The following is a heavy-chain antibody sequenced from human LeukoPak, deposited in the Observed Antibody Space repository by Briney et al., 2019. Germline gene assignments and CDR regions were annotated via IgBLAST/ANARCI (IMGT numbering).Heavy chain of an antibody. CDR2: IYYSGST. J-gene: IGHJ5*02. CDR3: ARWGVRWLQPRVYNWFDP. Sequence: SETLSPTCTVSGGSISSSSYYWGWIRQPPGKGLEWIGSIYYSGSTYYNPSLKSRVTISVDTSKNQFSLKLSSVTAADTAVYYCARWGVRWLQPRVYNWFDPWGQGTLVTVSS. CDR1: GGSISSSSYY. D-gene: IGHD5-24*01. V-gene: IGHV4-39*07.